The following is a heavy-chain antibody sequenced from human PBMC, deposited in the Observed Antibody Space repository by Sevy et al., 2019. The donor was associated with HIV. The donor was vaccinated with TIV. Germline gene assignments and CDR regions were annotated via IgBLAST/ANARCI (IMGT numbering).Heavy chain of an antibody. Sequence: GGSLRLSCAASRLTFSSSSVNWVRQAPGEGLEWVSYISSSSTTIYYADSVKDRFTISRDNAKNSLYLQMNSLRDEDTAVYYCARGFMGADYYYGMDVWGQGTTVTVSS. J-gene: IGHJ6*02. CDR2: ISSSSTTI. D-gene: IGHD3-3*01. CDR1: RLTFSSSS. V-gene: IGHV3-48*02. CDR3: ARGFMGADYYYGMDV.